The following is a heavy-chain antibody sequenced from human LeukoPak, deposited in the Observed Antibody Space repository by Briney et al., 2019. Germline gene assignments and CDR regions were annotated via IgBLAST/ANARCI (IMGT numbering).Heavy chain of an antibody. CDR3: ARLNRFGQDY. CDR1: GGTFSSYA. V-gene: IGHV1-69*05. D-gene: IGHD3-16*01. J-gene: IGHJ4*02. CDR2: IIPIFGTA. Sequence: ASVKVSCKASGGTFSSYAISWVRQAPGQGLEWMGRIIPIFGTANYAQKFQGRVTITTDESTSTAYMELSSLRSEDTAVYYCARLNRFGQDYWGQGTLVTVSS.